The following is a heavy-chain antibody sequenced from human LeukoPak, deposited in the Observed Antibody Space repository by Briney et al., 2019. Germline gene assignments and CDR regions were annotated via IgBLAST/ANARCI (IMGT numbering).Heavy chain of an antibody. Sequence: ASVKVSCKASGYTFTSYYMHWVRHAPGQGLEWMGIINPSGGSTSYAQKFQGRVTMTRDTSTSTVYMELSSLRSEDTAVYYCASTGYCSGGSCYAGTDAFDIWGQGTMVTVSS. CDR3: ASTGYCSGGSCYAGTDAFDI. J-gene: IGHJ3*02. CDR1: GYTFTSYY. CDR2: INPSGGST. V-gene: IGHV1-46*01. D-gene: IGHD2-15*01.